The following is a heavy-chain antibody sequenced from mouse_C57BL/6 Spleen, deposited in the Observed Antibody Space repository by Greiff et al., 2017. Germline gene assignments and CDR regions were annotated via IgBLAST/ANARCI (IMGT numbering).Heavy chain of an antibody. V-gene: IGHV1-26*01. D-gene: IGHD6-1*01. CDR2: INPNNGGT. Sequence: EVQLQQSGPELVKPGASVKISCKASGYTFTDYYMNWVKQSHGKSLEWIGDINPNNGGTSYNQKFKGKATLTVDKSSSTAYMELRSLTSEDSAVYDCAREGVPPPGGFAYWGQGTLVTVSA. J-gene: IGHJ3*01. CDR3: AREGVPPPGGFAY. CDR1: GYTFTDYY.